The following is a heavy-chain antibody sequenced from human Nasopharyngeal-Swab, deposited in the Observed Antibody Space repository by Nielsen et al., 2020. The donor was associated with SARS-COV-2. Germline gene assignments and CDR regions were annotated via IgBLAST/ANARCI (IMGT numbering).Heavy chain of an antibody. J-gene: IGHJ3*02. CDR1: GFTFSSYW. Sequence: LSLTCAASGFTFSSYWMSWVRQAPGKGLEWVANIKQDGSEKYYVDSVKGRFTISRDNAKNSLYLQMNSLRAEDTAVYYCAREEEWELLVSAFDIWGQGTMVTVSS. D-gene: IGHD1-26*01. V-gene: IGHV3-7*01. CDR2: IKQDGSEK. CDR3: AREEEWELLVSAFDI.